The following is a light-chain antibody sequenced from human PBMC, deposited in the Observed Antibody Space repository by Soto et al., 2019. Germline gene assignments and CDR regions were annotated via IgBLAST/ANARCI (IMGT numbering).Light chain of an antibody. CDR3: QQYNNWPPVPPYT. J-gene: IGKJ2*01. CDR1: QSVSSN. CDR2: GAS. Sequence: EIVMTQSPATLSVSPGERATLSCRASQSVSSNLAWYQQKPGQAPRLLIYGASTRATGIPARFSGSGSGTEFTFTISSLQSEDCAVYYCQQYNNWPPVPPYTFGQGTKLEIK. V-gene: IGKV3-15*01.